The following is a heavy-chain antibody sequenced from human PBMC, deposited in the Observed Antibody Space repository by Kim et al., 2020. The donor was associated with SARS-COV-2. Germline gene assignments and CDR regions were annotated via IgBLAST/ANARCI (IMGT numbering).Heavy chain of an antibody. Sequence: GGSLRLSCAASGFTFSSYSMNWVRQAPGKGLEWVSSISSSSSYIYYADSVKGRFTISRDNAKNSLYLQMNSLRAEDTAVYYCARGGDYYDSSGYYYTTGAFDIWGQGTMVTVSS. V-gene: IGHV3-21*01. D-gene: IGHD3-22*01. CDR3: ARGGDYYDSSGYYYTTGAFDI. J-gene: IGHJ3*02. CDR2: ISSSSSYI. CDR1: GFTFSSYS.